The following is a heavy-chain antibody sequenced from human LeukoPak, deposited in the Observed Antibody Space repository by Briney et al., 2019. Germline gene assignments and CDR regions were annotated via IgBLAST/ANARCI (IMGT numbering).Heavy chain of an antibody. D-gene: IGHD3-22*01. V-gene: IGHV1-8*03. J-gene: IGHJ4*02. CDR1: GYTFTSYD. CDR2: MNPNSGNT. CDR3: ARVTHYYDSSGYYYSFDY. Sequence: ASVKVSCKASGYTFTSYDINWVRQATGQGLEWMGWMNPNSGNTGYAQKFQGRVTITRNTSISTAYMELSSLRSEDTAVYYCARVTHYYDSSGYYYSFDYWGQGTLVTVSS.